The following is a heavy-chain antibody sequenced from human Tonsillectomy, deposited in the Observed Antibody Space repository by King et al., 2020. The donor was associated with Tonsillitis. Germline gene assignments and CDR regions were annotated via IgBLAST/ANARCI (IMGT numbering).Heavy chain of an antibody. CDR3: ARDFASGSYWGLDY. CDR2: IYYDGNT. D-gene: IGHD3-10*01. J-gene: IGHJ4*02. V-gene: IGHV4-59*01. CDR1: GGSMRNYY. Sequence: VQLQESGPGLVKPSETLSLTCSVSGGSMRNYYWSWIRQPPGKGLEWIGYIYYDGNTAYNPSLKSRVTLSVDTSKNQFSLNLRFVTAAATAVYFCARDFASGSYWGLDYWGQGTLVTVSS.